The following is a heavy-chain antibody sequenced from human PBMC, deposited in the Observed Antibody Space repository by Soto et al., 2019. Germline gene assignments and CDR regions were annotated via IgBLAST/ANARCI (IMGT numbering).Heavy chain of an antibody. D-gene: IGHD6-19*01. V-gene: IGHV4-4*02. CDR1: GGSISSSNW. CDR3: ARVRIAVAGTNYYGMDV. Sequence: SETLSLTCAVSGGSISSSNWWSWVRQPPGKGLEWIGEIYHSGSTNYNPSLKSRVTISVDKSKNQFSPKLSSVTAADTAVYYCARVRIAVAGTNYYGMDVWGQGTTVTVSS. CDR2: IYHSGST. J-gene: IGHJ6*02.